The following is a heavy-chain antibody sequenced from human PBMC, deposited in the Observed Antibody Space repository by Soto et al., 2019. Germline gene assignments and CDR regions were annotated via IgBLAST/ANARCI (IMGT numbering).Heavy chain of an antibody. J-gene: IGHJ6*03. D-gene: IGHD2-8*01. Sequence: QVQLVQSGAEVKKPGASVKVSCKASGYTFTSYDINWVRQATGQGLEWMGWMNPNSGNTGYAQKFQGRVTMTRNTSISTAYMELSSLRSEDTAVYYCARGTGVPPRWVYYYYYYYMDVWGKGTTVTVSS. CDR2: MNPNSGNT. CDR3: ARGTGVPPRWVYYYYYYYMDV. CDR1: GYTFTSYD. V-gene: IGHV1-8*01.